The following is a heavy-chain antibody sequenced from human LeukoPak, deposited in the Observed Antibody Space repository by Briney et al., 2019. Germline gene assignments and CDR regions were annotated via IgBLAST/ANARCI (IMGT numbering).Heavy chain of an antibody. CDR1: GFTFSSYA. CDR2: ISGSGGST. Sequence: PGGSLRLSCAASGFTFSSYAMSWVRQAPGKGLEWVSAISGSGGSTYYADSVKGRLTISRDNSKNTLYLQMNSLRAEDTAVYYCAKGRYYDSSGYLPYWYFDLWGRGTLVTVSS. J-gene: IGHJ2*01. CDR3: AKGRYYDSSGYLPYWYFDL. V-gene: IGHV3-23*01. D-gene: IGHD3-22*01.